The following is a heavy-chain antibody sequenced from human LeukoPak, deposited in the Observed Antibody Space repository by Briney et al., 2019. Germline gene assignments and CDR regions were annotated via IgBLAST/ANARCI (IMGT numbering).Heavy chain of an antibody. D-gene: IGHD6-13*01. J-gene: IGHJ6*02. V-gene: IGHV4-59*08. Sequence: PSETLSLTCTVSGGSISSYYWSWIRQPPGKGLEWIGYIYYSGSTNYNPSLKSRVTISVDTSKNQFSLKLSSVTAADTAVYYCARQPGGYSSSWYYYYGMDVWGQGTTVTVSS. CDR2: IYYSGST. CDR1: GGSISSYY. CDR3: ARQPGGYSSSWYYYYGMDV.